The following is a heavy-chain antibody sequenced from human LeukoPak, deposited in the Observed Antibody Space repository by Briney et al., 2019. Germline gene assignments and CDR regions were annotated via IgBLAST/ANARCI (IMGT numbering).Heavy chain of an antibody. D-gene: IGHD3-3*01. V-gene: IGHV3-7*01. Sequence: GGSLRLSCAASGFTFSSYWMSWVRQAPGKGLEWVANIKQDGSEKYYVDSVKGRFTISRDNAKNSLYLQMNSLRAEDTAVYYCARVGRVLIFGVVTTAGFDYWGQGTLVTVSS. CDR2: IKQDGSEK. CDR3: ARVGRVLIFGVVTTAGFDY. CDR1: GFTFSSYW. J-gene: IGHJ4*02.